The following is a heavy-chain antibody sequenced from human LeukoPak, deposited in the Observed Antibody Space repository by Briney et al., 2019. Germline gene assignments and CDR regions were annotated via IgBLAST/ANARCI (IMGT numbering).Heavy chain of an antibody. CDR2: IYTIGST. V-gene: IGHV4-61*02. D-gene: IGHD3-10*01. Sequence: PSQTLSLTCTVSDGSISSGSYYWSWIRQPAGKGLEGIGRIYTIGSTNYNPSLKSRVTISVDTSTNQFSLTLSSVTAADTAVYYCARWAYYGSGSYYNPSDYWGQGTLVTVSS. J-gene: IGHJ4*02. CDR3: ARWAYYGSGSYYNPSDY. CDR1: DGSISSGSYY.